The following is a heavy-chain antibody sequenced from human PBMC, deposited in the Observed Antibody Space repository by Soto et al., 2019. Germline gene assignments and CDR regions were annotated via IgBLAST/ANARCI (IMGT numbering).Heavy chain of an antibody. D-gene: IGHD3-10*01. CDR1: GFTFSSYA. J-gene: IGHJ6*03. Sequence: GGSLRLSCAASGFTFSSYAMSWVRQAPGKGLEWVSAISGSGGSTYYADSVKGRFTISRDNSKNTLYLQMNSLRAEDTAVYDCAKAAGSYYYYYYYMDVWGKGTTVTVSS. V-gene: IGHV3-23*01. CDR3: AKAAGSYYYYYYYMDV. CDR2: ISGSGGST.